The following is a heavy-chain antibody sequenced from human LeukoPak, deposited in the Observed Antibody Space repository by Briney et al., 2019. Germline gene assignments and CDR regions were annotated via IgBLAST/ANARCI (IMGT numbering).Heavy chain of an antibody. CDR2: INHSGST. J-gene: IGHJ4*02. CDR3: ARVDYGDYSKDFDY. Sequence: SETLSLTCAVYGGSFSGYYWSWIRQPPGKGLEWIGEINHSGSTNYNPSLKSRVTMSVDTSKNQFSLKVNSMTAADTAVYYCARVDYGDYSKDFDYWGQGTLVTVSS. V-gene: IGHV4-34*01. D-gene: IGHD4-17*01. CDR1: GGSFSGYY.